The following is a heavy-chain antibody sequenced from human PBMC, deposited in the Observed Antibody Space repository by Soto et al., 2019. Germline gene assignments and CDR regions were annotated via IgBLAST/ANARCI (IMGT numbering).Heavy chain of an antibody. CDR1: GFTFDDYA. D-gene: IGHD6-13*01. J-gene: IGHJ3*02. CDR3: AKDPSIAAAGTGGSAFDI. CDR2: ISWNSGSI. Sequence: PGGSLRLSCAASGFTFDDYAMHWVRQAPGKGLEWVSGISWNSGSIGYADSVKGRFTISRDNAKNSLYLQMNSLRAEDTALYYCAKDPSIAAAGTGGSAFDIWGQGTMVTVSS. V-gene: IGHV3-9*01.